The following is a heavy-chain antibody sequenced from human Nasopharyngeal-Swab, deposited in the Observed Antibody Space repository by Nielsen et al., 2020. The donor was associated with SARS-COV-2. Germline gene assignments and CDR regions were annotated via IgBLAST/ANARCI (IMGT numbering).Heavy chain of an antibody. CDR2: IYYSGST. CDR3: ARETAAGHYYYYGMDV. J-gene: IGHJ6*02. CDR1: GGSISSYY. V-gene: IGHV4-59*01. D-gene: IGHD6-13*01. Sequence: GSLRLSCTVSGGSISSYYWSWIRQPPGKGLEWIGYIYYSGSTNYNPSLKSRVTISVDTSKNQFSLKLSSVTAADTAVYYCARETAAGHYYYYGMDVWGQGTTGTVSS.